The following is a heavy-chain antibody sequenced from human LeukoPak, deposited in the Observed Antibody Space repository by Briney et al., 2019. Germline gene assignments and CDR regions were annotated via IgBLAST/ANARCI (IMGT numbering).Heavy chain of an antibody. D-gene: IGHD2-2*02. V-gene: IGHV3-74*01. CDR1: GFTFSSYW. Sequence: GGSLRLSCAASGFTFSSYWMHWVRRAPGKGLVWVSRINSDGSSTSYADSVKGRFTISRDNAKNTLYLQMNSLRAEDTAVYYCARGLVVVPAAIRYWGQGTLVTVSS. CDR2: INSDGSST. CDR3: ARGLVVVPAAIRY. J-gene: IGHJ4*02.